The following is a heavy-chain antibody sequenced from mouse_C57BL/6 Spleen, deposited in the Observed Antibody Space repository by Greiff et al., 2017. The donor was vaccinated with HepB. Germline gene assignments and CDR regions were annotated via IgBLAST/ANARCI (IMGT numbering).Heavy chain of an antibody. V-gene: IGHV1-63*01. Sequence: VQLQQSGAELVRPGTSVKMSCKASGYTFTNYWIGWAKQRPGHGLEWIGDIYPGGGYTNYNEKFKGKATLTADKSSSTDYMQFSSLTSEDSAIYYCARSGYYYGSSDWYFDVWGTGTTVTVSS. D-gene: IGHD1-1*01. CDR1: GYTFTNYW. J-gene: IGHJ1*03. CDR3: ARSGYYYGSSDWYFDV. CDR2: IYPGGGYT.